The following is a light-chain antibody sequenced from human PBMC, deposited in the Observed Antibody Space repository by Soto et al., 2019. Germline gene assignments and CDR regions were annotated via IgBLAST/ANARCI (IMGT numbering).Light chain of an antibody. CDR2: GAS. CDR3: QQYNRWPLT. V-gene: IGKV3-15*01. J-gene: IGKJ4*01. Sequence: EIVMTQSPATLSVSPGERATLSCRASESLAINLAWFQQKPGQAPRLLIYGASTRATGIPARFSGSVSGTEFTLTISSLQSEDFAVYYCQQYNRWPLTFGGGTTVEIK. CDR1: ESLAIN.